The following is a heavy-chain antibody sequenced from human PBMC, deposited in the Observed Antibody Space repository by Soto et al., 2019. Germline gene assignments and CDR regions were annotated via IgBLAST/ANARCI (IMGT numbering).Heavy chain of an antibody. CDR2: ISSNGRST. CDR3: ARDRCTNGVCYAPSDY. CDR1: GFTFSTYA. Sequence: GGSLRLSCATSGFTFSTYAMHWVRQAPGKGLDYVSAISSNGRSTYYANSVKGRFTISRDNSKNTLYLQMDSLRAEDMAVYYCARDRCTNGVCYAPSDYWGQGTLVTSPQ. J-gene: IGHJ4*02. V-gene: IGHV3-64*01. D-gene: IGHD2-8*01.